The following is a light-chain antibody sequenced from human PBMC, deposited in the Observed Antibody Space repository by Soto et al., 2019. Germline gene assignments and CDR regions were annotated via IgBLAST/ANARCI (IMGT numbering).Light chain of an antibody. CDR1: QSISSW. CDR2: KAS. V-gene: IGKV1-5*03. CDR3: QQYNSYLWT. J-gene: IGKJ1*01. Sequence: DIQMTQSPSTLSASVGDRVTITCRASQSISSWLAWYQQKPGKAPKLRIYKASSLESGVPSSFSSSGSGTDSTLTISSLQPDDFATYYCQQYNSYLWTFGQGTKVEIK.